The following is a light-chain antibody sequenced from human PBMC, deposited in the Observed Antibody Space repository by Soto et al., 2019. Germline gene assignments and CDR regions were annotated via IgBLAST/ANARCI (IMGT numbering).Light chain of an antibody. CDR1: RSAFGNYNL. V-gene: IGLV2-14*02. J-gene: IGLJ1*01. CDR3: GVWDNSLTTYV. Sequence: QSALTPPASVSGSPGHSIAISGTETRSAFGNYNLVSWYQQHPGKAPKLMIYEGSKRPSGVSNPFSGSKSGTSATLGINGLQTGDEADYYCGVWDNSLTTYVFGAGTKVTIL. CDR2: EGS.